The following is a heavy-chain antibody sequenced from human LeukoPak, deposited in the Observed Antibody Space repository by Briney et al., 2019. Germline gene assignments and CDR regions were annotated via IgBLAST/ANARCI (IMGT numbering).Heavy chain of an antibody. V-gene: IGHV3-23*01. CDR1: GFTFSSYG. J-gene: IGHJ4*02. CDR3: AKDKGNTALDY. CDR2: ISGSGGST. D-gene: IGHD2-21*02. Sequence: GGSLRLSCAASGFTFSSYGMSWVRQAPGKGLEWVSAISGSGGSTYYADSVKGRFTISRDNSKNTLYLQLTSLRPEDTAVYYCAKDKGNTALDYWGQGTLVTVSS.